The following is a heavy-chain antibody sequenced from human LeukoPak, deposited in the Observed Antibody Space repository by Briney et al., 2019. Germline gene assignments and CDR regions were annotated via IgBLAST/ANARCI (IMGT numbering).Heavy chain of an antibody. CDR1: GFTFSSYA. CDR2: ISYDGSNK. Sequence: GGSLRLYCAASGFTFSSYAMHWVRQAPGKGLEWVAVISYDGSNKYYADSVKGRFTISRDNSKNTLYLQMNSLRAEDTAVYYCARSYSSGWRWAYWGQGTLVTVSS. V-gene: IGHV3-30*04. J-gene: IGHJ4*02. CDR3: ARSYSSGWRWAY. D-gene: IGHD6-19*01.